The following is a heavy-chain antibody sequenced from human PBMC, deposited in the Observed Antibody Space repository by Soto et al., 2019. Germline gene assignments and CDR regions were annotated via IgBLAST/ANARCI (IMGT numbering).Heavy chain of an antibody. CDR2: ISPSGTT. D-gene: IGHD3-10*01. CDR3: AKSLWFGTQPEI. J-gene: IGHJ4*02. Sequence: SETLSLTCAVYGGSFSNNYWTWFRQPPGKGLEWIGEISPSGTTKYIPSLKSRGTISVDTSRRQFFLKVTSVSDADTAVYYCAKSLWFGTQPEIWGPGTLVTVSS. V-gene: IGHV4-34*01. CDR1: GGSFSNNY.